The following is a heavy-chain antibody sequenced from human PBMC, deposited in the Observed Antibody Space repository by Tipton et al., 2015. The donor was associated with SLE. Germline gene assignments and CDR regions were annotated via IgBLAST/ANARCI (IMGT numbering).Heavy chain of an antibody. CDR2: ISGSGGST. V-gene: IGHV3-23*01. CDR3: AKDRSYCSGGSCHSADAFDI. D-gene: IGHD2-15*01. CDR1: GFTFSSYA. Sequence: SLRLSCAASGFTFSSYAMSWVRQAPGKGLEWVSAISGSGGSTYYADSVKGRFTISRDNSKNTLYLQMNSLRAEDTAVYYCAKDRSYCSGGSCHSADAFDIWGQGTMVTVSS. J-gene: IGHJ3*02.